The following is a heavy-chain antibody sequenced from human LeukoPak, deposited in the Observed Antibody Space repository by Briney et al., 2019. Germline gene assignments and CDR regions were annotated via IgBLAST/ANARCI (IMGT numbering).Heavy chain of an antibody. D-gene: IGHD6-13*01. V-gene: IGHV1-46*01. CDR2: INPSGGST. Sequence: APVKVSCKASGYTFTSYYMHWVRQAPGQGLEWMGIINPSGGSTSYAQKFQGRVTMTRDMSTSTVYMELGSLRSEDTAVYYCARDRQQLARRYYYYYMDVWGKGTTVTVSS. J-gene: IGHJ6*03. CDR3: ARDRQQLARRYYYYYMDV. CDR1: GYTFTSYY.